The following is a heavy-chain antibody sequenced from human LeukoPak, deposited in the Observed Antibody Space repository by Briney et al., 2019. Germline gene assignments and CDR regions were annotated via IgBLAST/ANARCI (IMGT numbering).Heavy chain of an antibody. D-gene: IGHD2-8*01. Sequence: PGGSLRLSCAASGITVSISNNDMNWVRQAPGKGLEWVSVIHLDGTTYYADSVKGRFTISRDNSKNTVYLEMNSLRPEDTALYYCAGGSDTNYWGQGTLVTVSS. CDR2: IHLDGTT. J-gene: IGHJ4*02. CDR1: GITVSISNND. V-gene: IGHV3-66*02. CDR3: AGGSDTNY.